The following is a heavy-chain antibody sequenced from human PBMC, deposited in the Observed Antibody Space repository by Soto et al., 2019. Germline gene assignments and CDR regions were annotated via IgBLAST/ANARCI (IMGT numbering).Heavy chain of an antibody. CDR2: IIPIFGTA. CDR3: ARNMSYYYYTAVYPLGD. V-gene: IGHV1-69*13. CDR1: GGTFSSYA. D-gene: IGHD3-22*01. J-gene: IGHJ4*02. Sequence: SSVKVSCRSSGGTFSSYAIIWVRQAPGQGLEWMGGIIPIFGTANYAQKFQGRVTITADESTSTAYMELSSLRSEDTAVYYCARNMSYYYYTAVYPLGDWGEGTPVIVPS.